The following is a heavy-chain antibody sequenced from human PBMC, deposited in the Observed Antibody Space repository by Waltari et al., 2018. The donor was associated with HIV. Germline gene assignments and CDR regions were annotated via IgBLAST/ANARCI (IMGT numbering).Heavy chain of an antibody. D-gene: IGHD1-26*01. J-gene: IGHJ4*02. CDR2: TSYSEGT. V-gene: IGHV4-38-2*01. CDR1: GYSLSRGYN. CDR3: ARRRAQGDFDY. Sequence: QVQLQESGPGLVKPSETLSLICAVSGYSLSRGYNWGWIRQPPGEGLEWIGSTSYSEGTYYNPSLRSRVTISLDTSKNQFSLNLNSVTAADTAVYFCARRRAQGDFDYWDQGTLVTVSS.